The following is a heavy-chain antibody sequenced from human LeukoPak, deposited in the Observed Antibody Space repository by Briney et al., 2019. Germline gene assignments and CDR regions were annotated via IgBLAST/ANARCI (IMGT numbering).Heavy chain of an antibody. D-gene: IGHD1-20*01. Sequence: SETLSLTCAVYGGSFSGYYWSWIRQPPGKGLEWIGEINRSGSTNYNPSLKSRVTISVDTSKNQFSLKLSSVTAADTAVYYCARGYNSGFDYWGQGTLVTVSS. V-gene: IGHV4-34*01. CDR2: INRSGST. CDR1: GGSFSGYY. J-gene: IGHJ4*02. CDR3: ARGYNSGFDY.